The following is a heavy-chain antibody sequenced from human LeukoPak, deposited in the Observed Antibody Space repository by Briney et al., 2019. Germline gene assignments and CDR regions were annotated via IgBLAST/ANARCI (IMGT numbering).Heavy chain of an antibody. D-gene: IGHD3-10*01. V-gene: IGHV3-30*01. Sequence: SVKGRFTISRDNSKNTLFLQMNSLRAEDTAVHYCARDSGMVRGTVDYWGQGTLVTVSS. J-gene: IGHJ4*02. CDR3: ARDSGMVRGTVDY.